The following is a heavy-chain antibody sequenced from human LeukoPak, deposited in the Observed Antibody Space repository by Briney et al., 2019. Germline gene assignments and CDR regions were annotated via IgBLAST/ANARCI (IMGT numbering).Heavy chain of an antibody. J-gene: IGHJ4*02. Sequence: GGSLRLSCAASGFTFSSYWMNWARQAPGKGLEWVASINHNGNVNYYVDSVKGRFTISRDNAKNSLYLQMNSLRAEDTAVYYCARDTAMVRGVIDYWGQGTLVTVSS. CDR1: GFTFSSYW. D-gene: IGHD3-10*01. CDR3: ARDTAMVRGVIDY. CDR2: INHNGNVN. V-gene: IGHV3-7*01.